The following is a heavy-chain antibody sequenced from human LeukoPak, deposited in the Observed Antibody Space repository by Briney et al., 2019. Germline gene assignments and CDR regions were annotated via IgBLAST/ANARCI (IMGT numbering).Heavy chain of an antibody. D-gene: IGHD3-10*01. Sequence: ASVKVSCKASGGTFSSYAISWVRQAPGQGLEWMGWINPNSGGTNYAQKFQGRVTMTRDTSISTAYMELSRLRSDDTAVYYCARAADYYGSGSPNWFDPWGQGTLVTVSS. V-gene: IGHV1-2*02. CDR2: INPNSGGT. J-gene: IGHJ5*02. CDR1: GGTFSSYA. CDR3: ARAADYYGSGSPNWFDP.